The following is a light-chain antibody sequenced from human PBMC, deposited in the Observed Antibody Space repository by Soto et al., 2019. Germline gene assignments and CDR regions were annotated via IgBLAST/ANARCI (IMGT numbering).Light chain of an antibody. CDR3: QQRSNWPLIT. V-gene: IGKV3-11*01. CDR2: DAS. Sequence: EIVMTQSPATLSVSPGERATLSCRASQSVSFNLAWYQQKPGQAPRLLIYDASNRATGIPARFSGSGSGTDFTLTISSLEPEDFAVFYCQQRSNWPLITFGQGTRLEIK. CDR1: QSVSFN. J-gene: IGKJ5*01.